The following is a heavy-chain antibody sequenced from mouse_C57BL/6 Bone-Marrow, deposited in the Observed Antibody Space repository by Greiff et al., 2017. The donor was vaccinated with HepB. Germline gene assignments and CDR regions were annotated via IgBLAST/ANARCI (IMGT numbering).Heavy chain of an antibody. CDR3: SRGRGGYYFDY. CDR1: GYTFTSYT. J-gene: IGHJ2*01. Sequence: VQLQQSGAELARPGASVKMSCKASGYTFTSYTMHWVKQRPGQGLEWIGYINPSSGYTKYNQKFKDKATLTADKSSSTAYMQLSSLTSEDSAVYYCSRGRGGYYFDYWGQGTTLTFSS. V-gene: IGHV1-4*01. CDR2: INPSSGYT.